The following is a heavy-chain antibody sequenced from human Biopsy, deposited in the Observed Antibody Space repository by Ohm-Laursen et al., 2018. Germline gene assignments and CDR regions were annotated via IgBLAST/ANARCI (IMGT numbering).Heavy chain of an antibody. CDR2: ISETSSHI. D-gene: IGHD6-6*01. Sequence: GSLRLSCSASGFTFSTFSTSSMSWVRQAPGKGLEWISYISETSSHIYDADSVRGRFTVARDIAKNSLYLQLNSLRVEDTAVYYCARDSSRRAREGGMDVWGQGTTVTVSS. V-gene: IGHV3-21*01. J-gene: IGHJ6*02. CDR1: GFTFSTFS. CDR3: ARDSSRRAREGGMDV.